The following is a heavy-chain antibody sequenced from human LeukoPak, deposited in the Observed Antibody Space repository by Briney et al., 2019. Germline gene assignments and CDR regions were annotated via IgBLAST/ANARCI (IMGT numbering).Heavy chain of an antibody. Sequence: GGSLRLSCTVSGFTVSSNSMSWVRQAPGKGLEWVSFIYSDNTHYSDSVKGRFTISRDNSKNTLYLQVNSLRAEDTAVYYCARRAGAYSHPYDYWGQGTLVTVSS. CDR3: ARRAGAYSHPYDY. CDR1: GFTVSSNS. D-gene: IGHD4/OR15-4a*01. J-gene: IGHJ4*02. CDR2: IYSDNT. V-gene: IGHV3-53*01.